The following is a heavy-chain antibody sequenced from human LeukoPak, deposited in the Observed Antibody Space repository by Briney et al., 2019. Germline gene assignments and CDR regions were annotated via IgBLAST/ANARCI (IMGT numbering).Heavy chain of an antibody. V-gene: IGHV3-23*01. J-gene: IGHJ3*02. CDR3: ATPKSGDWEGAFDI. D-gene: IGHD2-21*02. CDR2: ISGSGGST. Sequence: PGGSLRLSCAASGFTFSSYAMSWVRQAPGKGLEWVSAISGSGGSTYYADSVKGRFTISRDNSKSTLYLQMNSLRAEDTAVYYCATPKSGDWEGAFDIWGQGTMVTVSS. CDR1: GFTFSSYA.